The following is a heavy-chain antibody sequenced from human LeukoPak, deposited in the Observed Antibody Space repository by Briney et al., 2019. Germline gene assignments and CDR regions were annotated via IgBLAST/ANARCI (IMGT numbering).Heavy chain of an antibody. CDR1: GGSISIYY. V-gene: IGHV4-59*12. D-gene: IGHD3-10*01. Sequence: SETLSLTCTVSGGSISIYYWSWIRQPPGKGLEWIGYLSYSGSTNYNPSLKSRVTISVDTSRNQFSLKLSSVTAADTAVYYCARGRLGGSGSYYNVLDYWGQGTLVTVSS. CDR3: ARGRLGGSGSYYNVLDY. CDR2: LSYSGST. J-gene: IGHJ4*02.